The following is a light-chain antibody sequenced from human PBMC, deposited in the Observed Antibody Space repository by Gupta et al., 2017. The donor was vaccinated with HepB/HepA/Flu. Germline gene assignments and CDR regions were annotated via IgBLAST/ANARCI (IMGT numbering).Light chain of an antibody. V-gene: IGKV3-11*01. Sequence: EFVLTQSPATLSSSPGERATLSCRASQSVSSYLAWYQQKPGQAPRLLIYDASNRATGIPARFSGSGSGTDFTLTISSLEPEDFAVYYCQQRSNWPTFGGGTKVEIK. CDR2: DAS. J-gene: IGKJ4*01. CDR1: QSVSSY. CDR3: QQRSNWPT.